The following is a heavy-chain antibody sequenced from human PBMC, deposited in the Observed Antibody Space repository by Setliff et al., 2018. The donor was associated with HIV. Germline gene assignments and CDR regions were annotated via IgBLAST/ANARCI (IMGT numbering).Heavy chain of an antibody. D-gene: IGHD3-3*01. CDR1: GFTFSSYS. J-gene: IGHJ6*02. V-gene: IGHV3-48*01. CDR3: AREYYNFWSGYIQYYYYYGMDV. Sequence: PGGSLRLSCAASGFTFSSYSMNWVRQAPGKGLEWVSYISSSSSTIYYADSVKGRFTISRDNAKNSLYLQMNSLRAEDTAVYYCAREYYNFWSGYIQYYYYYGMDVWGQGTTVTVSS. CDR2: ISSSSSTI.